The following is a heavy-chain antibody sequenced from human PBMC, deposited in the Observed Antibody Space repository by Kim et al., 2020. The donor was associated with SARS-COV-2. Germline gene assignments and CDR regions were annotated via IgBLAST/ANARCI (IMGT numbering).Heavy chain of an antibody. J-gene: IGHJ4*02. V-gene: IGHV3-21*01. Sequence: GGSLRLSCAASGFTFSSYSMNWVRQAPGKGLEWVSSISSSSSYIYYADSVKGRFTISRDNAKNSLYLQMNSLRAEDTAVYYCASHPSRVYDCWSGLTYYFDYWGQGTLVTVSS. CDR3: ASHPSRVYDCWSGLTYYFDY. CDR2: ISSSSSYI. D-gene: IGHD3-3*01. CDR1: GFTFSSYS.